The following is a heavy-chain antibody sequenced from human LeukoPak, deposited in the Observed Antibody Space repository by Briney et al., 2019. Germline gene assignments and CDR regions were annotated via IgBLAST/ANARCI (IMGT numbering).Heavy chain of an antibody. V-gene: IGHV4-61*08. CDR1: GGSMSSGDYY. CDR2: IYYSGST. J-gene: IGHJ5*02. Sequence: PSQTLSLTCTVSGGSMSSGDYYWSWIRQHPGKGLEWIGYIYYSGSTNYNPSLKSRVTISVDTSKNQFSLKLSSVTPADTAVYYCARAAPWFDPWGQGTLVTVSS. CDR3: ARAAPWFDP.